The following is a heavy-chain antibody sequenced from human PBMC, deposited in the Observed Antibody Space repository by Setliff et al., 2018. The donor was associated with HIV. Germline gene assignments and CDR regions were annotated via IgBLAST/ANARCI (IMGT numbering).Heavy chain of an antibody. CDR3: ARDPVLAVAGSGDWFDP. J-gene: IGHJ5*02. Sequence: ASVKVSCKASGYTFTSYYMHWVRQAPGQGLEWVGIINPSGGSTSYAQKFQGRVTMTRDTSTSTVYMELSSLRSEDTAVYYCARDPVLAVAGSGDWFDPWGQGTLVTVSS. CDR2: INPSGGST. D-gene: IGHD6-19*01. CDR1: GYTFTSYY. V-gene: IGHV1-46*01.